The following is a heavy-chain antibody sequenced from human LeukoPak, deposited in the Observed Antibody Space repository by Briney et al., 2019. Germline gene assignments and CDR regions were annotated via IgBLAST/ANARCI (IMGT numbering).Heavy chain of an antibody. CDR1: VYTFTGYY. Sequence: ASVTVSCTASVYTFTGYYMHWVRQAPGQGLEWMGWINPNSGGTNYVQKFQGRVTMTRDTSISTAYMELSRLRSDDTAVYYCARGDYGGRLCYFDYWGQGTLVTVSS. CDR2: INPNSGGT. J-gene: IGHJ4*02. D-gene: IGHD4-17*01. V-gene: IGHV1-2*02. CDR3: ARGDYGGRLCYFDY.